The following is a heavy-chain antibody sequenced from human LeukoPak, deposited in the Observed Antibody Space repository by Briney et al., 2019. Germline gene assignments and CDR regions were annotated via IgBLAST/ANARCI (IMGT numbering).Heavy chain of an antibody. CDR3: SSSRRHTIFDYYYYYYMDV. D-gene: IGHD3-9*01. CDR1: GYTCTSYG. V-gene: IGHV1-18*01. CDR2: ISAYNGNT. Sequence: GASVKVSCKASGYTCTSYGISWVRQAPGQWLEWMGWISAYNGNTNYEQKLQGRVTMTTDTSTSTAYMELRSLRSDDTAVYFFSSSRRHTIFDYYYYYYMDVWGKGTTVTVSS. J-gene: IGHJ6*03.